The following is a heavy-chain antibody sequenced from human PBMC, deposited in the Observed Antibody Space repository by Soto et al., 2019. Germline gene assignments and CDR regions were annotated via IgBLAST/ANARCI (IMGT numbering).Heavy chain of an antibody. V-gene: IGHV1-18*01. CDR1: GYTFTSYG. CDR2: ISVYYGNT. J-gene: IGHJ4*02. D-gene: IGHD4-17*01. CDR3: ARYLDYGDYVIFAY. Sequence: QVQLVQSGAEVKKPGASVKVSCKASGYTFTSYGISWVRQAPGQGLEWMGWISVYYGNTNYAQKVQGRITMTTDTSTSTAYMELRSASSVDTAVYYCARYLDYGDYVIFAYWGQGTLVTVSS.